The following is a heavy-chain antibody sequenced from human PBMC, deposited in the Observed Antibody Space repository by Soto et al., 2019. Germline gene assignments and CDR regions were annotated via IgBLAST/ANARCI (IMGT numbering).Heavy chain of an antibody. CDR1: GGKVGGYC. CDR2: IYYRGNT. D-gene: IGHD6-13*01. CDR3: AREGAGRAPLDI. Sequence: NVAGGKVGGYCWSRIRQVPGKGLEWIGYIYYRGNTNYNPSLKSRVSISLDTPNNQFSLKLSSVTPADTAVYSCAREGAGRAPLDIWGLGTMVTVSS. J-gene: IGHJ3*02. V-gene: IGHV4-59*02.